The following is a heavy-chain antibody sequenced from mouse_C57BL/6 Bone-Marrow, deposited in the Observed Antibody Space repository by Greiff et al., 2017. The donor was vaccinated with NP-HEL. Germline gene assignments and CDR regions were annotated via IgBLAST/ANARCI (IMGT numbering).Heavy chain of an antibody. J-gene: IGHJ1*03. CDR2: IRNKANGYTT. V-gene: IGHV7-3*01. CDR1: GFTFTDYY. D-gene: IGHD1-1*01. Sequence: DVHLVESGGGLVQPGGSLSLSCAASGFTFTDYYMSWVRQPPGKALEWLGFIRNKANGYTTEYSASVKGRFTISRDNSQSILYLQMNALRAEDSATYYCARPEDDGSSFFWYFDVWGTGTTVTVSS. CDR3: ARPEDDGSSFFWYFDV.